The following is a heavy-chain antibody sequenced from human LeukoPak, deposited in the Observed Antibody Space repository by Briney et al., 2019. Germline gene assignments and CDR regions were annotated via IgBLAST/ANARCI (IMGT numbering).Heavy chain of an antibody. D-gene: IGHD3-10*01. V-gene: IGHV3-23*01. CDR1: AFTFSRYA. Sequence: GGSLRLSCVSSAFTFSRYAMDWVRQAPGKGLEWVSAISGSGGSTYYADSVKGRFTISRDNSKNTLYLQMNSLRAEDTAVYYCAKDYYGSGSSSFDYWGQGTLVTVSS. CDR2: ISGSGGST. J-gene: IGHJ4*02. CDR3: AKDYYGSGSSSFDY.